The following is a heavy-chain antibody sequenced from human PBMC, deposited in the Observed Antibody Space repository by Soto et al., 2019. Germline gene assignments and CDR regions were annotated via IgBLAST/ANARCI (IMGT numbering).Heavy chain of an antibody. J-gene: IGHJ3*02. CDR1: GGTLISNA. Sequence: QVQLVQSGAEVKKPGSSVKVSCKASGGTLISNAISWVRQAPGQGLEWMGGIIPILGSANYAQKFQDGVTITADESTSTTYMELNSLRSEDAAVYYCASRERVDAFDIWGQGTMVTVSS. CDR3: ASRERVDAFDI. V-gene: IGHV1-69*01. D-gene: IGHD1-26*01. CDR2: IIPILGSA.